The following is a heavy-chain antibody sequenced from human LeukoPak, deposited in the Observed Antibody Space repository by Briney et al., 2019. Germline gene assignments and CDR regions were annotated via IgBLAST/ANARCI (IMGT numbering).Heavy chain of an antibody. Sequence: GGSLRLSCAASGFTFTSYAMHWVRQAPGKRLEWVSLISYDGSKYYSADSVKGRFTISRDNSKNTLYLQMNSLRAEDTAVYYCAGDHSHYDSSGYFGLWGQGALVTVSS. J-gene: IGHJ4*02. V-gene: IGHV3-30*01. CDR2: ISYDGSKY. CDR1: GFTFTSYA. CDR3: AGDHSHYDSSGYFGL. D-gene: IGHD3-22*01.